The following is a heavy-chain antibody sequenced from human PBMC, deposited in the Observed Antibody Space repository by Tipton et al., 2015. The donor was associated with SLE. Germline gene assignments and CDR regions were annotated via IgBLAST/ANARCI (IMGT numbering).Heavy chain of an antibody. CDR1: GGSFSGYY. J-gene: IGHJ3*01. CDR3: ASLMTTVTFDAFDV. V-gene: IGHV4-34*01. CDR2: INYSGGT. Sequence: TLSLTCAVSGGSFSGYYWSWIRQLPGKGLEWIGEINYSGGTNYNPSLASRVTMSVDTSKNQFSLKLYYVTVADMAVYYCASLMTTVTFDAFDVWGQGTVLTVSS. D-gene: IGHD4-17*01.